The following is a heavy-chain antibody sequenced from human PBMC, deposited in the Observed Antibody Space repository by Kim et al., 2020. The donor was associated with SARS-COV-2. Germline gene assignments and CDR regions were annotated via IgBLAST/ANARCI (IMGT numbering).Heavy chain of an antibody. V-gene: IGHV3-23*01. D-gene: IGHD1-1*01. Sequence: GGSLRLSCAASGFTFSSYAMSWVRQAPGKGLEWVSAISGSGGSTYYADSVKGRFTISRDNSKNTLYLQMNSLRAEDTAVYYCAKDFAHAKTTGMDVWGQGTTVTVSS. CDR1: GFTFSSYA. CDR2: ISGSGGST. J-gene: IGHJ6*02. CDR3: AKDFAHAKTTGMDV.